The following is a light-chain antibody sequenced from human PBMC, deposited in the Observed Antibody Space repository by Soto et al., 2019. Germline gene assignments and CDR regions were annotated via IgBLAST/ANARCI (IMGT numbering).Light chain of an antibody. V-gene: IGLV2-14*01. J-gene: IGLJ1*01. CDR1: SGDVGAYNY. Sequence: QAVLAQPASVSGSLGQSITISCSGTSGDVGAYNYVAWYQQHPGKAPKLIIYEVTNRPSGVSYRFSASKSGNTASLTISGLHSEDEADYYCISYTGKSASYVFGTGTKVTVL. CDR3: ISYTGKSASYV. CDR2: EVT.